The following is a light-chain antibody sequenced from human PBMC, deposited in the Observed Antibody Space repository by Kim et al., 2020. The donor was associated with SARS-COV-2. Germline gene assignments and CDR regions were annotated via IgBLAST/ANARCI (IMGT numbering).Light chain of an antibody. Sequence: KTVTISGTRSSGSIASNYVQWYQQRPGSAPTTVIYEDNQRPSGVPARFSGSIDSSSNSASLTISGLKTEDEADYYCQSYDSSNQRVFGGGTQLTVL. CDR1: SGSIASNY. CDR2: EDN. CDR3: QSYDSSNQRV. V-gene: IGLV6-57*03. J-gene: IGLJ3*02.